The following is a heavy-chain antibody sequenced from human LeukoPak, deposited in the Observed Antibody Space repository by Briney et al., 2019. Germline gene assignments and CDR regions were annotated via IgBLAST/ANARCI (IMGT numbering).Heavy chain of an antibody. CDR3: ARGPYYYDSSGYYL. CDR2: IYYSGST. Sequence: ETLSLTCAVYGGSFSGYYWSWIRQPPGKGLEWIGSIYYSGSTYYNPSLKSRVTISVDTSKNQFSLKLSSVTAADTAVYYCARGPYYYDSSGYYLWGRGTLVTVSS. CDR1: GGSFSGYY. D-gene: IGHD3-22*01. J-gene: IGHJ4*02. V-gene: IGHV4-34*01.